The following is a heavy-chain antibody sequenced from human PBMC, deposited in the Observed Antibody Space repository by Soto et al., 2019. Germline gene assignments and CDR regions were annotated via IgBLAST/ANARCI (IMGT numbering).Heavy chain of an antibody. Sequence: PGGSLRLSCAASGFTFSSYGMHWVRQAPGKGLEWVAVIWYDGSNKYYADSVKGRFTISRDNSKNTLYLQMNSLRAEDTAVYYCARDNDTAMVTHRGQGTLVTVSS. CDR3: ARDNDTAMVTH. D-gene: IGHD5-18*01. CDR1: GFTFSSYG. CDR2: IWYDGSNK. V-gene: IGHV3-33*01. J-gene: IGHJ4*02.